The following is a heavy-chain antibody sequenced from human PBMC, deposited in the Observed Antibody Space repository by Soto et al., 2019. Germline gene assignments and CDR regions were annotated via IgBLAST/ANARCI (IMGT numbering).Heavy chain of an antibody. V-gene: IGHV2-5*01. D-gene: IGHD6-13*01. CDR1: GFALSTRGVG. CDR2: IYWHHEK. Sequence: QITLKESGPTLVKPTQTLTLTCTCSGFALSTRGVGVGWIRQPPGKALEWLALIYWHHEKRYNPSLKSRLTITKDTAKNQVVLTMTNVDPVDTGTYSCAHRHPSAVGTDRYCFGSWGQGSLVTVSS. CDR3: AHRHPSAVGTDRYCFGS. J-gene: IGHJ5*01.